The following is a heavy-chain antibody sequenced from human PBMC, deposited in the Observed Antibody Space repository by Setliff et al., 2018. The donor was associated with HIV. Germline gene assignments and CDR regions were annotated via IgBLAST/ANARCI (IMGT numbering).Heavy chain of an antibody. CDR1: GYTFTSYY. CDR3: ARDLRLHLDDIYGSGTVYGMDV. D-gene: IGHD3-10*01. J-gene: IGHJ6*02. CDR2: INPSGGST. V-gene: IGHV1-46*01. Sequence: ASVKVSCKASGYTFTSYYMHWVRQAPGQGLEWMGIINPSGGSTSYAQKFQGRVTTTRDTSTSTVYMELSSLRSEDTAVYYCARDLRLHLDDIYGSGTVYGMDVWGQGTTVTVSS.